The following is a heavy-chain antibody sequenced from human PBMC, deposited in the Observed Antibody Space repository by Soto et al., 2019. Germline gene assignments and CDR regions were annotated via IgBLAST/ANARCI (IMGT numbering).Heavy chain of an antibody. CDR1: GGSVSSGGYF. CDR3: ARARYCSSTSCNGMDV. D-gene: IGHD2-2*01. J-gene: IGHJ6*02. Sequence: SETLSLTCTVSGGSVSSGGYFWSWIRQPPGKGLEWLGYIYYSGTTNYNPSLKSRVTISLDTSKNQFSLKLSSVTAADTAVYYCARARYCSSTSCNGMDVWGQGTTVT. V-gene: IGHV4-61*08. CDR2: IYYSGTT.